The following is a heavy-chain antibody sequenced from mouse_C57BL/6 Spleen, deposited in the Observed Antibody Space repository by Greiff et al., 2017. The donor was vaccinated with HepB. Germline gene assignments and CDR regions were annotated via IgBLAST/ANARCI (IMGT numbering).Heavy chain of an antibody. Sequence: QVQLQQPGAELVRPGSSVKLSCKASGYTFTSYWMHWVKQRPIQGLEWIGNIDPSDSETHYNQKFKDKATLTVDKSSSTAYMQLSSLTSEDSAVYYCARNRINYYYGSPLDVWGTGTTVTVSS. CDR3: ARNRINYYYGSPLDV. D-gene: IGHD1-1*01. J-gene: IGHJ1*03. V-gene: IGHV1-52*01. CDR1: GYTFTSYW. CDR2: IDPSDSET.